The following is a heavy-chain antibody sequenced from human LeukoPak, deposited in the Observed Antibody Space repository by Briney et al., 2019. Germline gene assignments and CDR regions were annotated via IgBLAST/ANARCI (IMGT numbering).Heavy chain of an antibody. CDR3: AREYSSSSGDY. CDR1: GFTFRTYA. CDR2: IYSGGST. V-gene: IGHV3-66*01. D-gene: IGHD6-6*01. J-gene: IGHJ4*02. Sequence: PGGSLRLSCTGSGFTFRTYAFSWVRQAPGKGLEWVSVIYSGGSTYYADSVKGRFTISRDNSKNTLYLQLNSLRAEDTAVYYCAREYSSSSGDYWGQGTLVTVSS.